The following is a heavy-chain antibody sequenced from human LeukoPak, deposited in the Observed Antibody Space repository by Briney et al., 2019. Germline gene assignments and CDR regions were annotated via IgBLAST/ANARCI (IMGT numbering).Heavy chain of an antibody. CDR2: IKQDGSEK. D-gene: IGHD2-15*01. J-gene: IGHJ4*02. CDR1: GFTFSSYW. Sequence: GGSLRLSCAAPGFTFSSYWMSSVRQAPGKGLEWVANIKQDGSEKYYVDSVKGRFTISRDNAKNSLYLQMNSLRAEDTAVYYCAREGVVVAATPENYWGQGTLVTVSS. CDR3: AREGVVVAATPENY. V-gene: IGHV3-7*01.